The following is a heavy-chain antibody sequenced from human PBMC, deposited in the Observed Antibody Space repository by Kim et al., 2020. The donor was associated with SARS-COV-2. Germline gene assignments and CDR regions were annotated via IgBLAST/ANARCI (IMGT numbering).Heavy chain of an antibody. CDR3: ARDGGDQLLLEGSRFDP. D-gene: IGHD2-2*01. Sequence: ASVKVSCKASGYTFTGYYMHWVRQAPGQGLEWMGWINPNSGGTNYAQKFQGRVTMTRDTSISTAYMELSRLRSDDTAVYYCARDGGDQLLLEGSRFDPWGQGTLVTVSS. J-gene: IGHJ5*02. CDR1: GYTFTGYY. V-gene: IGHV1-2*02. CDR2: INPNSGGT.